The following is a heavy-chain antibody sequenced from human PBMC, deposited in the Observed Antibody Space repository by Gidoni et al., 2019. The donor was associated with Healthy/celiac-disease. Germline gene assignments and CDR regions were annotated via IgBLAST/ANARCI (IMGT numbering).Heavy chain of an antibody. CDR1: GGSFSDYY. D-gene: IGHD5-12*01. Sequence: QVQLQQRGAGLLKPSETLSLTCAVYGGSFSDYYWSWIRQPPGKGLEWIGEINHSGRTNYNPSLKSRVTISVDTSKNQFSLKLSSMTAADTAVYYCARNIADSWGQGTLVTVSS. CDR2: INHSGRT. CDR3: ARNIADS. V-gene: IGHV4-34*01. J-gene: IGHJ4*02.